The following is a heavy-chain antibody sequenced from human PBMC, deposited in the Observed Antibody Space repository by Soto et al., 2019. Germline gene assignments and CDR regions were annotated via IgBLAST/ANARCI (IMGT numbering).Heavy chain of an antibody. CDR1: GGSISGYH. CDR3: ARLLGTAVFDH. J-gene: IGHJ4*02. CDR2: IYTSGST. Sequence: QVQLRESGPGLVKASETLSLTCTVSGGSISGYHWSWIRQTPGKGLEWIGKIYTSGSTDFIPSLINPVMIVAYTSKLLGPLTLRPISAAGTAVYYCARLLGTAVFDHWGQGTLVTVSS. D-gene: IGHD2-21*02. V-gene: IGHV4-4*09.